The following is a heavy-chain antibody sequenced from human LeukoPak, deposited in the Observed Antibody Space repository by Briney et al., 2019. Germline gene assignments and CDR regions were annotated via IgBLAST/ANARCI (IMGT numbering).Heavy chain of an antibody. D-gene: IGHD2-15*01. J-gene: IGHJ4*02. CDR1: GFTFNTYA. CDR3: AKGKGSSSSSIDW. V-gene: IGHV3-23*01. CDR2: ISGSGGST. Sequence: GGSLRLSCAASGFTFNTYAMSWVRQAPGKGLELVSAISGSGGSTYYADSVKGRFTISRDNSKNTLCLQIHSLRAEDTAVYYCAKGKGSSSSSIDWWGQGTLVTVSS.